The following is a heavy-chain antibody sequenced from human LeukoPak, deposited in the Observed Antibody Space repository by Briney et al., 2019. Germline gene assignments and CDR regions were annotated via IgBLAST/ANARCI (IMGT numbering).Heavy chain of an antibody. CDR2: ISGSGGNT. V-gene: IGHV3-23*01. CDR1: GFTFSSYA. Sequence: GGSLRLSCAASGFTFSSYAMTWVRQAPGKGLEWVSVISGSGGNTYYADSVKGRFTVSRDNSKNTLYLQMNSLRAEGTAVYYCATSSDYWGQGTLVTVSS. J-gene: IGHJ4*02. CDR3: ATSSDY.